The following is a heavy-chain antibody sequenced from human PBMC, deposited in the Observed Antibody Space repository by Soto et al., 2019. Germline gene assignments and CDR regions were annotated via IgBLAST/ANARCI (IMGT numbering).Heavy chain of an antibody. D-gene: IGHD1-20*01. CDR1: GFTFSNAW. V-gene: IGHV3-15*01. CDR3: TALDPSYNWNRDAFAM. Sequence: EGQLVESGGGLMKPGGSLRLSCAASGFTFSNAWVSWVRQAPGRGLEWVGRIKSKTDGGTPDYAAPVKGRFTIARDDSTNGLYLQMSSSKSEDTAAYYCTALDPSYNWNRDAFAMWGQGTMVTVSS. CDR2: IKSKTDGGTP. J-gene: IGHJ3*02.